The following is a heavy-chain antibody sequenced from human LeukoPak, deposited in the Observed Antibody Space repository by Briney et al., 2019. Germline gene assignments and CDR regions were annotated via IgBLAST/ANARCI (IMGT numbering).Heavy chain of an antibody. D-gene: IGHD1-1*01. Sequence: PGRSLRLSCEASGFTFGDFGMHWVRQAPGKGLEWVSGIGWNSNNLAYADSVKGRFTISRDDARNTLFLEMSALRADDTALYYCAKDVGNVPGNSYYGMDVWGQGAMVTVSS. CDR1: GFTFGDFG. V-gene: IGHV3-9*01. CDR2: IGWNSNNL. CDR3: AKDVGNVPGNSYYGMDV. J-gene: IGHJ6*02.